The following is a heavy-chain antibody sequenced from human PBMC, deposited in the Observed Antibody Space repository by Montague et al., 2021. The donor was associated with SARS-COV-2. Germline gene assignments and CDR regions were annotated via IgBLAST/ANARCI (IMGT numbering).Heavy chain of an antibody. Sequence: SETLFLTYAVSDGSISSPNWWNWVRQPPGKGLEWIGEIYYTGNTNYNPSLKSRVTIFIDKSKNHFSLQLSSVTAADTAVYYCARGGTYHYGMDVWGQGTTVAVSS. J-gene: IGHJ6*02. CDR2: IYYTGNT. CDR3: ARGGTYHYGMDV. CDR1: DGSISSPNW. V-gene: IGHV4-4*02. D-gene: IGHD3-16*01.